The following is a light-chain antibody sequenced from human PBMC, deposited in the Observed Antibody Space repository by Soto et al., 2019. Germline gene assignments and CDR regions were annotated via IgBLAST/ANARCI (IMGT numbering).Light chain of an antibody. J-gene: IGKJ1*01. CDR2: AAS. CDR3: QKYNSAPRT. V-gene: IGKV1-27*01. Sequence: DIKMTQSPSSLSASVGDRVTITCRARQGISNYLAWYQQKPGKVPKLLIYAASTLQEGVPSRFSGSGSGTDFTLTISSLQPEDVATYYCQKYNSAPRTFGQGTKVEIK. CDR1: QGISNY.